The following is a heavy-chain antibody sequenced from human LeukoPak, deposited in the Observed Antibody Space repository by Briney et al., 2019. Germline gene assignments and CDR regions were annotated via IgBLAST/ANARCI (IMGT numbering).Heavy chain of an antibody. CDR3: ARADREMATTFDY. D-gene: IGHD5-24*01. Sequence: PGGSLRLSCAAPGFTFSSYAMHWVRQAPGKGLEWVAVISYDGSNKYYADSVKGRFTISRDNSKNTLYLQMNSLRAEDTAVYYCARADREMATTFDYWGQGTLVTVSS. J-gene: IGHJ4*02. CDR2: ISYDGSNK. V-gene: IGHV3-30-3*01. CDR1: GFTFSSYA.